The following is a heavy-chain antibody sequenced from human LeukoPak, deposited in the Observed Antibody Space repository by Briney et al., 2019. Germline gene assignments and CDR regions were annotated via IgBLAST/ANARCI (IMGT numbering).Heavy chain of an antibody. CDR3: ARDGSSCCAFDI. Sequence: GGSLRLSCAASGFTFSSYGMHWVRQAPGKGLEWVAVIWYDGSNKYYADSVKGRFTISRDNSKNTLYLQMNSLRAEDTAVYYCARDGSSCCAFDIWGQGTMVTVSS. CDR2: IWYDGSNK. CDR1: GFTFSSYG. J-gene: IGHJ3*02. V-gene: IGHV3-33*01.